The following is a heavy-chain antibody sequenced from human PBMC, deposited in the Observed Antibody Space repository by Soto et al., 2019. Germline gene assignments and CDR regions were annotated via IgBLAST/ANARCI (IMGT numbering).Heavy chain of an antibody. Sequence: QVQLVQSGAEVKKPGSSVKVSCKASGGTFSSYAISWVRQAPGQGLEWMGGIIPIFGTANYAQKFRGRVTCTADESKSTACMELGSLRAEDTAVYYCARESRYCSGGSCYFLPGIDYWGQGTLVTVSS. CDR2: IIPIFGTA. J-gene: IGHJ4*02. V-gene: IGHV1-69*12. CDR1: GGTFSSYA. CDR3: ARESRYCSGGSCYFLPGIDY. D-gene: IGHD2-15*01.